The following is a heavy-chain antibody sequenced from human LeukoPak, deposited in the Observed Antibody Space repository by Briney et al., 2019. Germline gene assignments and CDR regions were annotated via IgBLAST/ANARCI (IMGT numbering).Heavy chain of an antibody. CDR2: IIPIFGTA. CDR3: AMGIQLWLHFDY. D-gene: IGHD5-18*01. Sequence: ASVKVSCKASGGTFSSYAISWVRQAPGQGLEWMGGIIPIFGTANYAQKFQGRVTITADKSTSTAYMELSSLRSEDTAVYYCAMGIQLWLHFDYWGQGTLVTVSS. J-gene: IGHJ4*02. V-gene: IGHV1-69*06. CDR1: GGTFSSYA.